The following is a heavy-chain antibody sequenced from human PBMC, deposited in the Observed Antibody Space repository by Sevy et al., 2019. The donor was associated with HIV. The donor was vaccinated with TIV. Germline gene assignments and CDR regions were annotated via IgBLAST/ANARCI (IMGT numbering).Heavy chain of an antibody. CDR2: ISYDGSNK. V-gene: IGHV3-30-3*01. CDR1: GFTFSSYA. D-gene: IGHD6-6*01. J-gene: IGHJ4*02. Sequence: GGSLRLSCAASGFTFSSYAMHWVRQAPGKGLEWVAVISYDGSNKYYADSVKGRFTIPRDNSKNTLYLQMNSLRAEDTAVYYCARGPTYSSSCDYWGQGTLVTVSS. CDR3: ARGPTYSSSCDY.